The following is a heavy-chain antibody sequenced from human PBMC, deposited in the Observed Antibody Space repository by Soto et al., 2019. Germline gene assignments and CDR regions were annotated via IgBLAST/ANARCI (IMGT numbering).Heavy chain of an antibody. V-gene: IGHV4-59*01. Sequence: PSETLSLTCTVSGASISSYYWSWIRQPPGKGLEWIGYIYYSGSTNYNPSLKSRVTISVDTSKNQFSLKLSSVTAADTAVYYCARSSFYDFWSGHYYGMDVWGQGTTVTVS. CDR2: IYYSGST. CDR3: ARSSFYDFWSGHYYGMDV. J-gene: IGHJ6*02. D-gene: IGHD3-3*01. CDR1: GASISSYY.